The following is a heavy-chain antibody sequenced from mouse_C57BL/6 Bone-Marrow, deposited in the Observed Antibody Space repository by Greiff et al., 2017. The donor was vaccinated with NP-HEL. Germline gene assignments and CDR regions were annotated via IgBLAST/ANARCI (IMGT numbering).Heavy chain of an antibody. CDR1: GYTFTSYW. J-gene: IGHJ2*01. V-gene: IGHV1-64*01. Sequence: QVQLQQPGAELVKPGASVKLSCKASGYTFTSYWMHWVKQRPGQGLEWIGMIHPNSGSTNYNEKFKSKATLTVDKSSSTAYMQLSSLTSEDSAVYYCASLSGGLRRDYWGQGTTLTVSS. CDR2: IHPNSGST. CDR3: ASLSGGLRRDY. D-gene: IGHD2-2*01.